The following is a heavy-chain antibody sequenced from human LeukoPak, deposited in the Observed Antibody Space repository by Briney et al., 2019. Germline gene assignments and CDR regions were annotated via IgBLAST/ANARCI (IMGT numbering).Heavy chain of an antibody. J-gene: IGHJ4*02. CDR1: GFTFDDYA. D-gene: IGHD2-2*01. CDR2: ISWNSGSI. CDR3: AKGIDCSSTSCLFDH. V-gene: IGHV3-9*01. Sequence: GGSLRLSCAASGFTFDDYAMHWVRQAPGKGLEWVSGISWNSGSIGYADSVKGRFTISRDNAKNSLYLQMNSLRAEDTALYYCAKGIDCSSTSCLFDHWGQGTLVTVSS.